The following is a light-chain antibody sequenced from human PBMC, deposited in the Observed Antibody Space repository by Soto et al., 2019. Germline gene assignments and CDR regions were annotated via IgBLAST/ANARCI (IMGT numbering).Light chain of an antibody. Sequence: QSVLTQPPSASGTPGQRVTISCSGSSSNIGTNYVYWYQKLPGTAPKLLVYRNDQRPSGVPDRFSGSRSGTSASLAISALRSEDEAEYYCVAWDDSLSGWVFGGGTQLTVL. V-gene: IGLV1-47*01. CDR3: VAWDDSLSGWV. CDR2: RND. CDR1: SSNIGTNY. J-gene: IGLJ3*02.